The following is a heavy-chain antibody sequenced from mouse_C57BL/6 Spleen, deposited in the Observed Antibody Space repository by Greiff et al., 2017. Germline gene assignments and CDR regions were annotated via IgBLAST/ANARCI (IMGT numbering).Heavy chain of an antibody. V-gene: IGHV1-18*01. J-gene: IGHJ4*01. Sequence: EVQLQESGPELVKPGASVKLSCKASGYTFTDYGMSWVKQSPGKGLEWIGEINPSSGDTYYNQKFKGKATLTGDKSSSTAYMELRSLTSEDPAVYYCGRRSCTVVGAMDYWGQGTSVTVSS. CDR1: GYTFTDYG. CDR3: GRRSCTVVGAMDY. D-gene: IGHD1-1*02. CDR2: INPSSGDT.